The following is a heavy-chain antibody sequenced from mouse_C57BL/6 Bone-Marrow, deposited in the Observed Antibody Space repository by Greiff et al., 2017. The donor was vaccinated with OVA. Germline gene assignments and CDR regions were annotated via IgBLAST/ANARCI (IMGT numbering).Heavy chain of an antibody. CDR1: GFTFSDYG. CDR3: ASGYYGSSRAMDY. CDR2: ISSGSSTI. V-gene: IGHV5-17*01. Sequence: EVQLMESGGGLVKPGGSLKLSCAASGFTFSDYGMHWVRQAPEKGLEWVAYISSGSSTIYYADTVKGRFTISRDNAKNTLFLQMTSLRSEDTAMYYCASGYYGSSRAMDYWGQGTSVTVSS. D-gene: IGHD1-1*01. J-gene: IGHJ4*01.